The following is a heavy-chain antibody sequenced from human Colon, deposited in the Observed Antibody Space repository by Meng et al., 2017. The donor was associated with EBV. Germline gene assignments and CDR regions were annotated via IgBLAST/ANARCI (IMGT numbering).Heavy chain of an antibody. CDR2: VRYSGTA. CDR1: GGFLDKSDYF. CDR3: ARHVYGDSYGF. D-gene: IGHD4-17*01. V-gene: IGHV4-39*01. Sequence: QPQPQESGLGLVKPSETLSLTCTVSGGFLDKSDYFWDWTRRPPGKGLEWIGSVRYSGTAYYNPSLTSRVTISVDTSKNQFSLNLSSLTAADTAVYYCARHVYGDSYGFWGQGTLVTVSS. J-gene: IGHJ4*02.